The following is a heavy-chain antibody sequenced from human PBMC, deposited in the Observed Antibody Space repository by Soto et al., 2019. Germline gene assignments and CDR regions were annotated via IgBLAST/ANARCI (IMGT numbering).Heavy chain of an antibody. CDR2: IIPILGIA. CDR3: ARDSSGSSGDY. V-gene: IGHV1-69*04. D-gene: IGHD6-19*01. Sequence: SVKVSCKASGGTFSSYTISWVRQAPGQGLEWMGRIIPILGIANYAQKFQGRVTITADKSTSTAYMELSSLRSEDTAVYYCARDSSGSSGDYWGQGTLVTVSS. J-gene: IGHJ4*02. CDR1: GGTFSSYT.